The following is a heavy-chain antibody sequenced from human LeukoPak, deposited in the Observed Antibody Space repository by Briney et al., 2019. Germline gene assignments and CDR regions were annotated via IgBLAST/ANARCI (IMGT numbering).Heavy chain of an antibody. Sequence: ASVKVSCKASGYTFTSYDINWVRQATGQGLEWMGWMNPNSGNTGYAQKFQGRVTMTTDTSTSTAYMELRSLRSDDTAVYYCARDGAMGVVVVIPWFDPWGQGTLVTVSS. D-gene: IGHD3-22*01. CDR1: GYTFTSYD. CDR2: MNPNSGNT. CDR3: ARDGAMGVVVVIPWFDP. J-gene: IGHJ5*02. V-gene: IGHV1-8*01.